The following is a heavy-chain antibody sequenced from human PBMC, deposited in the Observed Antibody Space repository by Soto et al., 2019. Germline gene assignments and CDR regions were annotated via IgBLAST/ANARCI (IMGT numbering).Heavy chain of an antibody. Sequence: DLEWIGYIYHSGSTYYNPSLASRVTVSVDTSKNQFSLRLTSVTAADAAVYFCARTAIIRGVTDYWGQGTLVTVSS. CDR2: IYHSGST. V-gene: IGHV4-30-2*05. CDR3: ARTAIIRGVTDY. J-gene: IGHJ4*02. D-gene: IGHD2-21*02.